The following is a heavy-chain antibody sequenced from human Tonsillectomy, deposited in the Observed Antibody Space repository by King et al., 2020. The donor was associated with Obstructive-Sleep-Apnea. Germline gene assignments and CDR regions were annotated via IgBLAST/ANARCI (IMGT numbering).Heavy chain of an antibody. D-gene: IGHD2-2*01. V-gene: IGHV4-34*01. CDR1: GGSFSGYY. CDR2: INHSGST. Sequence: VQLQQWGAGLLKPSETLSLTCAVYGGSFSGYYWSWIRQPPGKGLEWIGEINHSGSTNYNPSLKSRVTISVDTSKNQFSLKLSSVTAPDTAVYYCARVVVPAASYYYYGMDVWGQGTTVTVSS. J-gene: IGHJ6*02. CDR3: ARVVVPAASYYYYGMDV.